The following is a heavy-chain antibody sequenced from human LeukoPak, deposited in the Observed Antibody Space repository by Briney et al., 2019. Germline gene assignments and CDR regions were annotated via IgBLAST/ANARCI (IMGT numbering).Heavy chain of an antibody. Sequence: GASVKVSCKVSGYTFTNYEMSWVRDATGQGHERMGWMIPNSGNTGYAQKFQGRVSMTRNTSISTAYMELSSLRSEDTAVYYCARGIGSTTVTTVEYYLVDWGQGTLVTVS. V-gene: IGHV1-8*01. CDR2: MIPNSGNT. CDR1: GYTFTNYE. J-gene: IGHJ4*02. D-gene: IGHD4-17*01. CDR3: ARGIGSTTVTTVEYYLVD.